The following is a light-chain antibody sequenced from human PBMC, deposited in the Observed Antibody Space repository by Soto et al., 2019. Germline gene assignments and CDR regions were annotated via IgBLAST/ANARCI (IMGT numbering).Light chain of an antibody. CDR2: DAS. J-gene: IGKJ3*01. V-gene: IGKV1-33*01. CDR3: QHYDKLPPT. Sequence: DVHMTQSPSSLSASVGDRVTITCQASQDISNYLSWFQQKSGKAPKLLIYDASTLATGVPSRFSGSGSGTDFSFTISSLQDEDFATYFCQHYDKLPPTFGPGTTVNV. CDR1: QDISNY.